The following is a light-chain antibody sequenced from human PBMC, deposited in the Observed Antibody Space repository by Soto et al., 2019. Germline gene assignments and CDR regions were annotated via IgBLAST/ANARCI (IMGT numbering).Light chain of an antibody. CDR3: QQFSAYPLT. CDR1: QGSSSY. J-gene: IGKJ4*01. V-gene: IGKV1-9*01. Sequence: DIQLTQSPSSLSASVGDRVTITFRASQGSSSYLAWYQQKSGKAPKLMIYVASTLQRGVPSRFSDSGSGTDFTLTISTLQPKDFATYYCQQFSAYPLTFRGGTKVEIK. CDR2: VAS.